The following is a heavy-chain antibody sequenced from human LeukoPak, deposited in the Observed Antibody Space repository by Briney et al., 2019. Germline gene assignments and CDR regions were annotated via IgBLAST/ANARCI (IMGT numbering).Heavy chain of an antibody. CDR1: GGSISSGSYY. CDR2: IYTSGST. CDR3: TRGAGVGTIAR. Sequence: PSETLSLTCTVSGGSISSGSYYWSWIRQPAGKGLEWIGRIYTSGSTNYNPSLKSRVTISVDTSKNQFSLKLSSVTAADTAVYYCTRGAGVGTIARWGQGTLVTVSS. D-gene: IGHD5-12*01. J-gene: IGHJ4*02. V-gene: IGHV4-61*02.